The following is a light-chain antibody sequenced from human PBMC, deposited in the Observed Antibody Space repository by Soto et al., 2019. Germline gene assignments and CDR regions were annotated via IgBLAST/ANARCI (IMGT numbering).Light chain of an antibody. V-gene: IGKV3-15*01. CDR3: PQYHEWPPLT. CDR1: QSVSGS. CDR2: DTS. Sequence: EMGMRQDPATRPFSPGERATLSCRPSQSVSGSLAWYQQKPGQAPRLLIYDTSTRATDIPARFSGSGSGREFTLTISYLLSEDSAVYYCPQYHEWPPLTFGAGTKVDIK. J-gene: IGKJ4*01.